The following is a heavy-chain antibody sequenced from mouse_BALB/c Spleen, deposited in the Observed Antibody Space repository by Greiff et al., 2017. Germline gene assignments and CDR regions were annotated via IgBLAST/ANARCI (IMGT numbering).Heavy chain of an antibody. CDR1: GFTFSSYA. CDR3: ANIRFAY. V-gene: IGHV5-9-4*01. CDR2: ISSGGSYT. J-gene: IGHJ3*01. Sequence: EVKLMESGGGLVKPGGSLKLSCAASGFTFSSYAMSWVRQSPEKRLEWVAEISSGGSYTYYPDTVTGRFTISRDNAKNTLYLEMSSLRSEDTAMYYCANIRFAYWGQGTLVTVSA.